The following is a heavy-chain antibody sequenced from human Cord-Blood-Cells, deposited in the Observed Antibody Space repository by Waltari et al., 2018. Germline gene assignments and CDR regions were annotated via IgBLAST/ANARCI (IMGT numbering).Heavy chain of an antibody. CDR1: GFPFSSYW. CDR2: RKQDGSEK. D-gene: IGHD7-27*01. Sequence: EVQLVESGGGLVQPGGSLRLSCAASGFPFSSYWMSWVRQAPGKGREWVANRKQDGSEKYYVDSVEGRFTIARDNAKNSLYLQMNSLRAEDTAVYYCARDSGLTGDAFDIWGQGTMVTVSS. CDR3: ARDSGLTGDAFDI. V-gene: IGHV3-7*01. J-gene: IGHJ3*02.